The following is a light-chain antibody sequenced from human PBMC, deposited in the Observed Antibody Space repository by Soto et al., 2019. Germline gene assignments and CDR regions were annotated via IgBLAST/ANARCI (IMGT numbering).Light chain of an antibody. Sequence: DIQLTQSPSFLSASVGDRVTITCRASEGIGSNLVWYLQKSGKAPKLLIYTASTLQSGVPSRFSGSGSGTEFTLTISSLQPEDFATYYCQQVNSYPFFFGPGTKVDSK. V-gene: IGKV1-9*01. CDR2: TAS. J-gene: IGKJ3*01. CDR3: QQVNSYPFF. CDR1: EGIGSN.